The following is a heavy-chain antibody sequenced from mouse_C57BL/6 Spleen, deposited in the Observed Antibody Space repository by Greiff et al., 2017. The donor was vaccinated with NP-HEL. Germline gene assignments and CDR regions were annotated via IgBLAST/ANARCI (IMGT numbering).Heavy chain of an antibody. Sequence: EVMLVESGGGLVQPGGSLSLSCAASGFTFTDYYMSWVRQPPGKALEWLGFIRNKANGYTTEYSASVKGRFTISRDNSQSVLYLQMNALRAEAIAMYYLARYGGTGTRYFDVWGTGTTVTVSS. CDR2: IRNKANGYTT. CDR3: ARYGGTGTRYFDV. D-gene: IGHD4-1*01. CDR1: GFTFTDYY. V-gene: IGHV7-3*01. J-gene: IGHJ1*03.